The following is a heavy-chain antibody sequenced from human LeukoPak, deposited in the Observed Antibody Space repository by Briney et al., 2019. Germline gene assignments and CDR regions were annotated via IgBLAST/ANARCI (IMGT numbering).Heavy chain of an antibody. CDR2: INPSGGST. D-gene: IGHD4-11*01. Sequence: GSVKVSCKASGYTFTRHYMHWVRQGPGQGAEWMGIINPSGGSTSYAQKFQGRVTMTRDTSTSTVYMELSSLRSEDTAVYYCARVGGDYMENWFDPWGQGTLVTVSS. J-gene: IGHJ5*02. CDR3: ARVGGDYMENWFDP. V-gene: IGHV1-46*01. CDR1: GYTFTRHY.